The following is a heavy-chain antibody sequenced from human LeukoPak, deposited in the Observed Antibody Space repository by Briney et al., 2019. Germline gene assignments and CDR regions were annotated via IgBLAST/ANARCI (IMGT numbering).Heavy chain of an antibody. CDR1: GFTFVNAS. V-gene: IGHV3-15*01. Sequence: GGSLRLSCLTSGFTFVNASMSWVRQAPGMGLEWVGLMKSKPEGGTTFYAAPVKDRFSISRDDSRNTLYLQMNSLTIGDTGVYYCTTGNPWGQGTLVTVSS. J-gene: IGHJ5*02. CDR2: MKSKPEGGTT. CDR3: TTGNP.